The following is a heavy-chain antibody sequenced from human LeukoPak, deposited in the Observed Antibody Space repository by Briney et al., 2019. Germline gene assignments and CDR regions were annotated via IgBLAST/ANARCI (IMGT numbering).Heavy chain of an antibody. D-gene: IGHD3-10*01. V-gene: IGHV1-2*02. CDR1: GYTFTGYY. CDR3: ARWELGFGELSGYYYYYYMDV. Sequence: ASVKVSCKASGYTFTGYYMHWVRQAPGQGLEWMGWTNPNSGGTNYAQKFQGRVTMTRDTSISTAYMELSRLRSDDTAVYYRARWELGFGELSGYYYYYYMDVWGKGTTVTVSS. J-gene: IGHJ6*03. CDR2: TNPNSGGT.